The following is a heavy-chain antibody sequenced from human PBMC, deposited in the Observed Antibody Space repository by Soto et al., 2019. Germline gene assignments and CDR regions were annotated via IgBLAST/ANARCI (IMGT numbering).Heavy chain of an antibody. J-gene: IGHJ6*01. CDR1: GGTFSSYA. D-gene: IGHD6-13*01. CDR2: IIPIFGTA. Sequence: QVQLVQSGAEVKKPGSSVKVSCKASGGTFSSYAISWVRQAPGQGLEWMGGIIPIFGTANYAQKFQGCVTITAAESTSTAYIELSSLRSEYTAVYYCARKPREQQLPYYYRHGMDVWGQGPTVTVSS. V-gene: IGHV1-69*01. CDR3: ARKPREQQLPYYYRHGMDV.